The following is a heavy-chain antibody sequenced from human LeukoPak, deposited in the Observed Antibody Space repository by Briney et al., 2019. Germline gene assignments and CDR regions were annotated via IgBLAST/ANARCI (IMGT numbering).Heavy chain of an antibody. Sequence: GGSLRLSCAASGFTFTGYDMHWVRQAIGKGLEWVSTIGTAGDTYYPGSVKGRFTISRDNAKNSLYLQMNSLRAEDTALYYCAKDDLVRGVIAPLVDYWGQGTLVTVSS. CDR1: GFTFTGYD. V-gene: IGHV3-13*01. D-gene: IGHD3-10*01. CDR2: IGTAGDT. CDR3: AKDDLVRGVIAPLVDY. J-gene: IGHJ4*02.